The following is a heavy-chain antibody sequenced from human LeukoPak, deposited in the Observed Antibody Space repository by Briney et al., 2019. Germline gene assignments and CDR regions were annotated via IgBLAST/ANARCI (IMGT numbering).Heavy chain of an antibody. D-gene: IGHD6-13*01. CDR3: ARESGGSSSWYAHTGFDY. CDR1: GDSVSSNSAA. J-gene: IGHJ4*02. CDR2: TYYRSKWYN. V-gene: IGHV6-1*01. Sequence: PSQTLSLTCAISGDSVSSNSAAWSWIRPSPSSGLEWLGRTYYRSKWYNDYAVSVKSRITINPDTSKNQFSLQLNSVTPEDTAVYYCARESGGSSSWYAHTGFDYWGQGTLVTVSS.